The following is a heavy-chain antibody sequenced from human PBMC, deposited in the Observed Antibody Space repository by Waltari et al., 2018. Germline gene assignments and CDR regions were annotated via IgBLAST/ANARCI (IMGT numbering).Heavy chain of an antibody. D-gene: IGHD2-2*02. Sequence: EVQLVESGGGLVQPGGSLRLSCAASGFTFSSYWMSWVRQAPGKGLAWVANIKQDGRERYYGDAVKGRCTIARDDAKNSLYLQMNSLRAEDTTVYYWARQVQRLYRRYYFDYWGQGTLVTVSS. CDR3: ARQVQRLYRRYYFDY. V-gene: IGHV3-7*01. CDR1: GFTFSSYW. J-gene: IGHJ4*02. CDR2: IKQDGRER.